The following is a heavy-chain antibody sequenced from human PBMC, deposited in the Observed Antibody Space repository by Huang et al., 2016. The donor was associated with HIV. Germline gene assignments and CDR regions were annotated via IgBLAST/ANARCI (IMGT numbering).Heavy chain of an antibody. CDR1: GYTFTSYG. J-gene: IGHJ3*02. V-gene: IGHV1-18*01. Sequence: QIQLMQSGPELKQPGASVKVSCAASGYTFTSYGITWVRQAPGQGPAGMGWRSAASGDTEYAQKYQGRVTLTTDTSTNIAYMELRSLRSDDTAKYYCARDPKYHRIGYYRQRRGIDIWGQGTMVIVSS. CDR2: RSAASGDT. D-gene: IGHD3-22*01. CDR3: ARDPKYHRIGYYRQRRGIDI.